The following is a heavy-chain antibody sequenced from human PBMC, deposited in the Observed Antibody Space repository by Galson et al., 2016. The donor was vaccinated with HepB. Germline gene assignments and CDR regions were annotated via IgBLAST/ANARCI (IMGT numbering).Heavy chain of an antibody. CDR1: GFSIRNHW. V-gene: IGHV3-7*03. CDR2: INQDGSVE. CDR3: ARIAADVSTFDY. D-gene: IGHD6-13*01. Sequence: SLRLSCAASGFSIRNHWMSWVRQAPGKGLEWVANINQDGSVEKYADSVRGRFTVFKDNAKNSVYLQLNSLSADDTAMFYCARIAADVSTFDYWGQGTLVTVSS. J-gene: IGHJ4*02.